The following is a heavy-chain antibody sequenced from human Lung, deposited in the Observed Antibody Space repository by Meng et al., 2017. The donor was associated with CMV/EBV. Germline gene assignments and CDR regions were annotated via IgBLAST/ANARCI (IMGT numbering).Heavy chain of an antibody. V-gene: IGHV4-34*01. Sequence: SXTLSLXCAVYGGSFSGYYWSWIRQPPGKGLEWIGEINHSGSTNYNPSLKSRVTISVDTSKNQFSLKLSSVTAADTAVYYCAREGQLYSSSWYAFDYWGQGNXV. J-gene: IGHJ4*02. D-gene: IGHD6-13*01. CDR3: AREGQLYSSSWYAFDY. CDR1: GGSFSGYY. CDR2: INHSGST.